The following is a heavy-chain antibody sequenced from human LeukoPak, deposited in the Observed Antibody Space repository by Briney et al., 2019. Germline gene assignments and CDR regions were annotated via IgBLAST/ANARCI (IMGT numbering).Heavy chain of an antibody. V-gene: IGHV3-30*04. CDR3: AKASRGAVAGTVVDY. J-gene: IGHJ4*02. D-gene: IGHD6-19*01. Sequence: GGSLRLSCVASGLAFSSYSMHWVRQAPGKGLEWVGVISYDGSDEYYTDSVKGRFTISRDNSKNTVYLQMNSLRAEDTAVYYCAKASRGAVAGTVVDYWGQGTLVTVSS. CDR2: ISYDGSDE. CDR1: GLAFSSYS.